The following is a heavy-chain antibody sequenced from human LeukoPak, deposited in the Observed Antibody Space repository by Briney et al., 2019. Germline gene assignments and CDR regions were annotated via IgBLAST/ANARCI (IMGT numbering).Heavy chain of an antibody. CDR2: IYYSGST. J-gene: IGHJ4*02. Sequence: SKTLSLTCTVSGGSISSSSYYWGWIRQPPGKGLEWIGSIYYSGSTYYNPSLKSRVTISVDTSKNQFSLKLSSVTAADTAVYYCARLKSGSDYWGQGTLVTVSS. V-gene: IGHV4-39*01. CDR3: ARLKSGSDY. CDR1: GGSISSSSYY. D-gene: IGHD3-22*01.